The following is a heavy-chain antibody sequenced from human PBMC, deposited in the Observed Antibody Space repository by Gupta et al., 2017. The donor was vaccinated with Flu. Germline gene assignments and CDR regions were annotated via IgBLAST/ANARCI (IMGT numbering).Heavy chain of an antibody. D-gene: IGHD5-18*01. CDR2: IYHSGST. Sequence: QVQLQESGPGLVKPSETLSLTCAVSGYSISSGYYWGWIRQHPGKGLEWIGSIYHSGSTYYNPSLKSRVTISVDTSKNQFSLKLSSVTAADTAVYYCARSTQRLVKDTAMVYFDYWGQGTLVTVSS. CDR1: GYSISSGYY. V-gene: IGHV4-38-2*01. J-gene: IGHJ4*02. CDR3: ARSTQRLVKDTAMVYFDY.